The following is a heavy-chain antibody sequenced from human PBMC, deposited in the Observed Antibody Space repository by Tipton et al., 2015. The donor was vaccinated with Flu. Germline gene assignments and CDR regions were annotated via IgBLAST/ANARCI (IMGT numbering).Heavy chain of an antibody. CDR2: IYYSGST. Sequence: TLSLTCTVSGGSISSGDYYWSWIRQPPGKGLEWIGYIYYSGSTYYNPSLKSRVTISVDTSKNQFSLKLSSVTAADTAVYYCARGDSSSPNYYGMDVWGQGTTVPVSS. CDR1: GGSISSGDYY. J-gene: IGHJ6*02. D-gene: IGHD6-6*01. CDR3: ARGDSSSPNYYGMDV. V-gene: IGHV4-30-4*01.